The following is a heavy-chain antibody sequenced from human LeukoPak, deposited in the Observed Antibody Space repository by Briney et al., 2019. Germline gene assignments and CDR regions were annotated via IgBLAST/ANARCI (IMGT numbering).Heavy chain of an antibody. D-gene: IGHD5-24*01. V-gene: IGHV4-59*08. J-gene: IGHJ4*02. CDR1: GGSINNYY. CDR3: ARLGDGDNLRYFDY. CDR2: IYDSGST. Sequence: SETLSLTCTVSGGSINNYYWSWMRQPPGKGLEWIGYIYDSGSTNYNPSLQSRVTMSVDTSKNQFSLKLISVTAADTAVYYCARLGDGDNLRYFDYWGQGTLVTVSS.